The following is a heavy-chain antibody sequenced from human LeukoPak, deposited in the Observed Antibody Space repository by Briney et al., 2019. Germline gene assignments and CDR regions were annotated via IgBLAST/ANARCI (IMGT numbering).Heavy chain of an antibody. CDR1: GFTFSSYS. CDR3: ARIAAAGRGY. Sequence: GGSLRLSCAASGFTFSSYSMNWVRQAPGKGLEWVSGINWNGGSTGYADSVKGRFTISRDNAKNSLYLQMNSLRAEDTALYYCARIAAAGRGYWGQGTLVTVSS. V-gene: IGHV3-20*04. J-gene: IGHJ4*02. CDR2: INWNGGST. D-gene: IGHD6-13*01.